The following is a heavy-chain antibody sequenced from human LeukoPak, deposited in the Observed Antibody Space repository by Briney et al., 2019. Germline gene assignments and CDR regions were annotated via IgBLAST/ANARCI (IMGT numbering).Heavy chain of an antibody. V-gene: IGHV4-59*01. D-gene: IGHD6-19*01. CDR2: IYYSGST. Sequence: SETLSLTCTVSGGSISSYYWSWIRQPPGKGLEWIGYIYYSGSTNYNPSLKSRVTISVDTSKNQFSLKLSSVTAADTAVYYCARARRSGADYHYYYMDVWGKGTTVTVSS. CDR3: ARARRSGADYHYYYMDV. J-gene: IGHJ6*03. CDR1: GGSISSYY.